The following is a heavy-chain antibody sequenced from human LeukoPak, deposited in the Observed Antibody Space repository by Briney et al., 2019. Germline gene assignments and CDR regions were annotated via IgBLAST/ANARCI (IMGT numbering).Heavy chain of an antibody. CDR2: ITGNGATT. CDR1: GFTFSTYA. D-gene: IGHD2/OR15-2a*01. CDR3: AKSIYGLHDAFDV. V-gene: IGHV3-23*01. J-gene: IGHJ3*01. Sequence: GGSLRLSCAASGFTFSTYAMTWVRQAPGKGLEWVSIITGNGATTYYADSVKGRFTTSGDNSKNTLYLQMSSPRADDTAVYYCAKSIYGLHDAFDVWGQGTMVTVSS.